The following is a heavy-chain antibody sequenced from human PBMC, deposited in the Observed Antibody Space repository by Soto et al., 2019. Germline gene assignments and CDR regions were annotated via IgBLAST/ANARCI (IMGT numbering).Heavy chain of an antibody. CDR1: GYSFTSYW. Sequence: PGESLKISCKGSGYSFTSYWISWVRQMPGKGLERMGRIDPSDSYTNYSPSFQGHVTISADKSISAAYLQWSSLKASDTAMYYCARHWGGSYYYDSSGYYLFWGQRTLVTVSS. J-gene: IGHJ4*02. D-gene: IGHD3-22*01. V-gene: IGHV5-10-1*01. CDR3: ARHWGGSYYYDSSGYYLF. CDR2: IDPSDSYT.